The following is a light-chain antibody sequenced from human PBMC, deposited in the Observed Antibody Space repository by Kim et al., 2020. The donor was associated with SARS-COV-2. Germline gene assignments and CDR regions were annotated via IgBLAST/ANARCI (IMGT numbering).Light chain of an antibody. V-gene: IGLV3-1*01. CDR1: KLGDKY. CDR3: QAWDSNTLYV. J-gene: IGLJ1*01. CDR2: QDS. Sequence: SYELTQPPSVSVSPGQTASITCSGDKLGDKYACWYQQKPGQSPVLVIYQDSKRPSGIPERFSGSNSGNTATLTISGTQAMDEADYYCQAWDSNTLYVFGT.